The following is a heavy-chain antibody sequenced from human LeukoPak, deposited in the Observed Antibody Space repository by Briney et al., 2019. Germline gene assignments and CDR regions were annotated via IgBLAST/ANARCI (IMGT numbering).Heavy chain of an antibody. Sequence: GGSLRLSCAASGFTFSSYAMHWVRQAPGKGLEWVAVISYDRSNKYYADSVKGRFTISRDNSKNTLYLQMNSLRAEDTAVYYCARDPNDSSGYYYLFDYWGQGTLVTVSS. CDR1: GFTFSSYA. CDR2: ISYDRSNK. D-gene: IGHD3-22*01. J-gene: IGHJ4*02. CDR3: ARDPNDSSGYYYLFDY. V-gene: IGHV3-30-3*01.